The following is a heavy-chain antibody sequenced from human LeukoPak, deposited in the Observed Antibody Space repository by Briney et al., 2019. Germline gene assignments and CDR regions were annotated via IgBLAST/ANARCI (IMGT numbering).Heavy chain of an antibody. CDR2: ISAYNGNT. V-gene: IGHV1-18*01. D-gene: IGHD1-1*01. CDR1: GYTFTNYA. Sequence: ASVKVSCKASGYTFTNYAISWVRQAPGQGLEWMGWISAYNGNTNYAQKLQGRVTMTTDTSTGTAYMELRSLRSDDTAVYYCARALTGYDAFDIWGQGTMVTVSS. CDR3: ARALTGYDAFDI. J-gene: IGHJ3*02.